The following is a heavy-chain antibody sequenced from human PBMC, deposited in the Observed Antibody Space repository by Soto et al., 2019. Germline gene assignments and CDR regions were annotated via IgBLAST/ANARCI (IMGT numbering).Heavy chain of an antibody. J-gene: IGHJ6*02. CDR2: IYYSGST. CDR1: GGSISSYY. Sequence: PSETLSLTCTVSGGSISSYYWSWIRQPPGKGLEWIGYIYYSGSTNYNPSLKSRVTISVDTSKNQFSLKLSSVTAADTAVYYCARGVRGVIFYYYYGMDVWGQGTTVTVS. V-gene: IGHV4-59*01. CDR3: ARGVRGVIFYYYYGMDV. D-gene: IGHD3-10*02.